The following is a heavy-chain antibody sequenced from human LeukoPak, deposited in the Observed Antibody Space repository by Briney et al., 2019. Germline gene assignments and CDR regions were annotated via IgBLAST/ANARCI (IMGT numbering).Heavy chain of an antibody. V-gene: IGHV4-34*01. CDR1: GGSFRAYY. CDR2: INHGGTT. CDR3: ARAPSAPGYFDF. J-gene: IGHJ4*02. D-gene: IGHD6-13*01. Sequence: KPSETLSLTCAVYGGSFRAYYWNWIRQPPGKGLEWIGEINHGGTTNYNPSLNSRVTISVDTSKNQFSLKLHSVTAADTAVYFCARAPSAPGYFDFWGQGTLVTVSS.